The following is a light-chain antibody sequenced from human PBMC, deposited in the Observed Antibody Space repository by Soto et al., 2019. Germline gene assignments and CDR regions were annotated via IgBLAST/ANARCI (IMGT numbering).Light chain of an antibody. CDR1: QSVSSN. J-gene: IGKJ1*01. CDR2: GAS. V-gene: IGKV3-20*01. CDR3: QQYGSSPWT. Sequence: EIVMTQSPATLSVSPGERATLSCRASQSVSSNLAWYQQKPGQAPRLFIYGASSRATGIPDRFSGSGSGTDFTLTISRLEPEDFAVYYCQQYGSSPWTFGQGTKVDIK.